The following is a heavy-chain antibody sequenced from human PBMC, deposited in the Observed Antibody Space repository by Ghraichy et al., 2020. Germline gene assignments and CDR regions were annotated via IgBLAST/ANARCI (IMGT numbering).Heavy chain of an antibody. V-gene: IGHV4-39*01. J-gene: IGHJ4*02. CDR3: ARVTTMIVVAHRFDY. Sequence: SETLSLTCTVSGGSISSSSYYWGWIRQPPGKGLEWIGSIYYSGSTYYNPSLTRRVTISVDTSKNQFSLKLSSVTAADTAVYYCARVTTMIVVAHRFDYWGQGTLVTVSS. CDR1: GGSISSSSYY. D-gene: IGHD3-22*01. CDR2: IYYSGST.